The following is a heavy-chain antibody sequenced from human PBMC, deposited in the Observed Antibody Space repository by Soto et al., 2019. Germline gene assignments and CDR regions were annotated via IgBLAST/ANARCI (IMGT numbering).Heavy chain of an antibody. CDR1: GGTFSSYA. D-gene: IGHD2-2*02. CDR3: ARPIIGNQLLYAPFDY. J-gene: IGHJ4*02. Sequence: GASVKVSCKASGGTFSSYAISWVRQAPGQGLEWMGGIIPIFGTANYAQKFQGRVTITADESTSTAYMELSCLRSEDTAVYYCARPIIGNQLLYAPFDYWGQGTLVTVSS. V-gene: IGHV1-69*13. CDR2: IIPIFGTA.